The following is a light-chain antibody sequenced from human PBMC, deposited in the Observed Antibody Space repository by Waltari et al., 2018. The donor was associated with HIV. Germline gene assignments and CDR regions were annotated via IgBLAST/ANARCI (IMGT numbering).Light chain of an antibody. CDR1: SSDLGGYNS. CDR2: EVT. J-gene: IGLJ2*01. Sequence: QSALTQPPSASGSLGQSVTISCTGTSSDLGGYNSVCSYQQHPGKAPKLKIYEVTKRPSGVPDRFSVSKSCNTASLTLSGLQAEDEADYYCSSYAGSNNSVVFGGGTKLTVL. V-gene: IGLV2-8*01. CDR3: SSYAGSNNSVV.